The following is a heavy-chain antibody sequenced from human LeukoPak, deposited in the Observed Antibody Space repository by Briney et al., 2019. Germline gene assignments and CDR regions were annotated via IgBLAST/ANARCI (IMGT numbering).Heavy chain of an antibody. V-gene: IGHV3-48*03. J-gene: IGHJ4*02. Sequence: PGGSLRLSCAASGFTFSSYEMNWVHQAPGKGLEWVSYISSSGSTIYYADSVKGRFTISRDNAKNSLYLQMNSLRAEDTAVYYCARKVALRGFDYWGQGTLVTVSS. D-gene: IGHD4-17*01. CDR1: GFTFSSYE. CDR3: ARKVALRGFDY. CDR2: ISSSGSTI.